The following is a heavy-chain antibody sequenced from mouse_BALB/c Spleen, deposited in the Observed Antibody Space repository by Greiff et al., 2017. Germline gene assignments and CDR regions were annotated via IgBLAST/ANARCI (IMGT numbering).Heavy chain of an antibody. CDR3: TRDYRYDFAY. V-gene: IGHV6-6*02. D-gene: IGHD2-14*01. Sequence: EVKLMESGGGLVQPGGSMKLSCVASGFTFSNYWMNWVRQSPEKGLEWVAEIRLKSNNYATHYAESVKGRFTISRDDSKSSVYLQMNNLRAEDTGIYYCTRDYRYDFAYWGQGTLVTVSA. J-gene: IGHJ3*01. CDR2: IRLKSNNYAT. CDR1: GFTFSNYW.